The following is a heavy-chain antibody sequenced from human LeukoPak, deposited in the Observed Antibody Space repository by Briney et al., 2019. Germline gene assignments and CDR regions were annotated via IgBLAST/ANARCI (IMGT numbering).Heavy chain of an antibody. V-gene: IGHV4-61*02. Sequence: PSQTLSLTCTVSGASISSDNYYWSWIRQPAGKGLEWIGRIYTSGSTNYNPSLKSRVTISIDTSKNQFSLRLSSVTAADTAVYYCARGGISMLRGVILNYWGQGTLVTVSS. CDR1: GASISSDNYY. D-gene: IGHD3-10*01. CDR2: IYTSGST. CDR3: ARGGISMLRGVILNY. J-gene: IGHJ4*02.